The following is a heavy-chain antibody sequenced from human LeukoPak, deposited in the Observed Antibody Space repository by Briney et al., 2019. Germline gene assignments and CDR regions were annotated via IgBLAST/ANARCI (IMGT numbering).Heavy chain of an antibody. D-gene: IGHD1-1*01. J-gene: IGHJ4*02. CDR1: GFTFSTYW. V-gene: IGHV3-74*01. Sequence: GGSLRLSCAASGFTFSTYWMHWVRQAPGKGLVWVSRMNNDGSIGDYADSVKGRFTISRDNAKNTLYLQMNSLRVEDTAVYYCARDQLEPSRWFDYWGQGTLVTVSS. CDR2: MNNDGSIG. CDR3: ARDQLEPSRWFDY.